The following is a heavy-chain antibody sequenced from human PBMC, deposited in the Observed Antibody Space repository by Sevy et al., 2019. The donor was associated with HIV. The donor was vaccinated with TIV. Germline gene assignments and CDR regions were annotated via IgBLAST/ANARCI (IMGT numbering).Heavy chain of an antibody. CDR2: ISGSGGST. D-gene: IGHD6-19*01. J-gene: IGHJ3*02. Sequence: GGSLRLSCAASGFTFSSYAMSWVRQAPGKGLEWVSAISGSGGSTYYADSVKGRFTTFRDNYKNTLYLQMNSLRADDTAVYYCAKDHAGSSGWDDAFDIWGQGTMVTVSS. CDR3: AKDHAGSSGWDDAFDI. CDR1: GFTFSSYA. V-gene: IGHV3-23*01.